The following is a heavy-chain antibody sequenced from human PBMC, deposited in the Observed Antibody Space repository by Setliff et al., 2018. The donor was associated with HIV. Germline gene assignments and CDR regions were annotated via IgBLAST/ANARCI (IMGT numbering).Heavy chain of an antibody. D-gene: IGHD3-9*01. CDR3: AREPHELRYFDWLLYPAYYYYGMDV. J-gene: IGHJ6*02. CDR1: GFTFSNAW. V-gene: IGHV3-7*01. CDR2: IKYDGSEK. Sequence: GGSLRLSCAASGFTFSNAWMSWVRQAPGKGLEWVANIKYDGSEKYYVGSVKGRFTISRDNAKNSLYLQMNSLRAEDTAVYYCAREPHELRYFDWLLYPAYYYYGMDVWGQGTTVTVSS.